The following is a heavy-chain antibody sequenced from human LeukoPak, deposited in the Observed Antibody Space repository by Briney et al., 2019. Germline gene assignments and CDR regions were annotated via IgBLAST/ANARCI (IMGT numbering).Heavy chain of an antibody. CDR2: ISSSGSTI. CDR1: GFTFSSYG. CDR3: ARDKPLPLDV. Sequence: SGGSLRLSCAASGFTFSSYGMSWIRQAPGKGLEWVSYISSSGSTIYYADSVKGRFTISRDNAKNSLYLQMNSLRAEDTAVYYCARDKPLPLDVWGQGTTVTVSS. V-gene: IGHV3-11*01. J-gene: IGHJ6*02.